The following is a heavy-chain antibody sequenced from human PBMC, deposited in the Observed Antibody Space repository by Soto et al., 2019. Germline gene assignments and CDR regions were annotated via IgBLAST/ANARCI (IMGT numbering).Heavy chain of an antibody. CDR1: GYTFSNYG. V-gene: IGHV1-18*01. D-gene: IGHD5-12*01. CDR3: ARYIGYDLTFLYYGMDG. Sequence: ASVKVSCKASGYTFSNYGIGWVRQAPGQGLEWMGWISAKNDNTNYAQNLQGRVTLTTDTPTGTAYMELRSLRSDDTAVYYCARYIGYDLTFLYYGMDGWGQGTTVTVSS. J-gene: IGHJ6*02. CDR2: ISAKNDNT.